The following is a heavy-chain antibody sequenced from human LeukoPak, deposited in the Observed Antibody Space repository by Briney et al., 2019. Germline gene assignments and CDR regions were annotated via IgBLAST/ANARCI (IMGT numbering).Heavy chain of an antibody. J-gene: IGHJ4*02. Sequence: SETLSLTCTVSGGSISSSSYYWGWIRQPPGKGLEWIGSIYYSGSTYYNPSLKSRVTISVDTSKNQFSPKLSSVTAADTAVYYCARQLGYCSSTSCYADKVDCWGQGTLVTVSS. CDR2: IYYSGST. CDR1: GGSISSSSYY. V-gene: IGHV4-39*01. CDR3: ARQLGYCSSTSCYADKVDC. D-gene: IGHD2-2*01.